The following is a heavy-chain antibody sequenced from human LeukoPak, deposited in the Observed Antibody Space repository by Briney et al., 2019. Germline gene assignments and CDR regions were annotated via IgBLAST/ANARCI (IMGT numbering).Heavy chain of an antibody. Sequence: GGSLRLSCAASGFTFSSYSMNWVRQAPGKGLEWVSSISSSSSYIYYADSVKGRFTISRDNAKNSLYLQMNSLRAEDTAVYYCARAEHDGYNYYFDYWGQGTLVTVSS. D-gene: IGHD5-24*01. J-gene: IGHJ4*02. CDR3: ARAEHDGYNYYFDY. CDR1: GFTFSSYS. V-gene: IGHV3-21*01. CDR2: ISSSSSYI.